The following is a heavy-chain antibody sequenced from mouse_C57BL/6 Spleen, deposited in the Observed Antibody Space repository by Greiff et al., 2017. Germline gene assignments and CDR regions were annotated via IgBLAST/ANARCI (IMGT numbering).Heavy chain of an antibody. CDR2: INPNNGGT. D-gene: IGHD1-1*01. CDR3: ARGESARSSYYYYAMDY. CDR1: GYTFTDYN. Sequence: EVQLQQSGPELVKPGASVKIPCKASGYTFTDYNMDWVKQSHGKSLEWIGDINPNNGGTIYNQKFKGKATLTVDKSSSTAYMELRSLTSEDTAVYYCARGESARSSYYYYAMDYWGQGTSVTVSS. J-gene: IGHJ4*01. V-gene: IGHV1-18*01.